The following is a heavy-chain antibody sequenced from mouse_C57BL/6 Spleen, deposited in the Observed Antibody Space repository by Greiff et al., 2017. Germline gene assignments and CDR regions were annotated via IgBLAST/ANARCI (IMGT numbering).Heavy chain of an antibody. J-gene: IGHJ3*01. D-gene: IGHD1-1*01. CDR3: ARRGATVY. V-gene: IGHV1-54*01. CDR2: INPGSGGT. Sequence: QVQLQQSGAELVRPGTSVMVSCKASGYAFTNYLIEWVKQRPGQGLEWSGVINPGSGGTNYNEKFKGTATLTADKSYSTSYMQLSGLTSEYSAVXFCARRGATVYWGQGTLVTVSA. CDR1: GYAFTNYL.